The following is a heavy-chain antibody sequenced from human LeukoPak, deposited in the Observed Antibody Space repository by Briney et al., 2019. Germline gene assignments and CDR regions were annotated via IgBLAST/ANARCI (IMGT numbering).Heavy chain of an antibody. CDR2: IYNSGTT. Sequence: SETLSLTCAASGGSIRNSSFYWGWIRQPPGKGLEWIASIYNSGTTYYNPSLKSRITIFVDTSKNQVSLKLRSVTAADTAVYYCARGLVGASNHFDYGGQGTLVTVSS. CDR1: GGSIRNSSFY. CDR3: ARGLVGASNHFDY. J-gene: IGHJ4*02. D-gene: IGHD1-26*01. V-gene: IGHV4-39*01.